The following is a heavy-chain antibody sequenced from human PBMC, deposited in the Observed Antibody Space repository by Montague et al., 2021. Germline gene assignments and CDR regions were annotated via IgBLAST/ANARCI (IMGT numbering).Heavy chain of an antibody. CDR3: TRKGWFGDYGFDI. D-gene: IGHD3-10*01. CDR1: GVSISSSNCQ. CDR2: IYYSGTT. V-gene: IGHV4-39*01. Sequence: SETLSLTCTVSGVSISSSNCQWGWIRQPPGKGPECIGSIYYSGTTYYNPSLRSRVTISVDTSENQFSLKLNSVTAADTAFYYCTRKGWFGDYGFDIWGQGTMVTVSS. J-gene: IGHJ3*02.